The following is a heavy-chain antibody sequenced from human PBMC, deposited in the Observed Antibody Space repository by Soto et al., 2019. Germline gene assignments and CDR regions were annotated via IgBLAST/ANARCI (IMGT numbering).Heavy chain of an antibody. CDR3: AKGHCGGDCFRERGDYMDV. CDR2: ISWNSGSI. Sequence: GGSLRLSCAASGFTFDDYAMHWVRQAPGKGLEWVSGISWNSGSIGYADSVKGRFTISRDNAKNSLYLQMNSLRAEDTALYYCAKGHCGGDCFRERGDYMDVWGKGTTVTVSS. V-gene: IGHV3-9*01. J-gene: IGHJ6*03. CDR1: GFTFDDYA. D-gene: IGHD2-21*01.